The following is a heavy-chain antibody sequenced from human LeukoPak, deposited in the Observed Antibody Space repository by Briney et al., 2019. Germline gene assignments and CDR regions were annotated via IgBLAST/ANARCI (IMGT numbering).Heavy chain of an antibody. CDR1: GFTFSSYS. J-gene: IGHJ4*02. CDR3: ARDDPIGGITMVQGVIDY. D-gene: IGHD3-10*01. CDR2: IISISSTI. V-gene: IGHV3-48*02. Sequence: PGGSLRLSCAASGFTFSSYSMNCVRQAPGKWLEWVSYIISISSTIYYADSVKGRFTISRDNAKNSLYLQMNSLRDEDTAVYYCARDDPIGGITMVQGVIDYWGQGTLVTVSS.